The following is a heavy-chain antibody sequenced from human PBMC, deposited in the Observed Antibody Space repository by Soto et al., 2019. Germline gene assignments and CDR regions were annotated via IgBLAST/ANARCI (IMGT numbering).Heavy chain of an antibody. J-gene: IGHJ6*02. D-gene: IGHD2-2*01. CDR1: GGSFSGYY. CDR3: ARMGYCSSTSCEGMDV. Sequence: QVQLQQWGAGLLKPSETLSLTCAVYGGSFSGYYWSWIRQPPGKGLEWIGEINHSGSTNYNPSLKLPVTVSVDTSKNQFSLKLSSVTAADTAVYYCARMGYCSSTSCEGMDVWGQGTTVTVSS. V-gene: IGHV4-34*01. CDR2: INHSGST.